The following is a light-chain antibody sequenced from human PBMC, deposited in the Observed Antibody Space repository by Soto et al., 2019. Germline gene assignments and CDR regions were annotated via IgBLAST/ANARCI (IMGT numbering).Light chain of an antibody. J-gene: IGKJ5*01. V-gene: IGKV3D-20*01. Sequence: EVVLTQSPATLSLSPGERATLSCGASRSVSGNCLAWYQQRPGLAPRLLIYDVSTRAPGIPDRFSGSGSGTDFTLSISRLEPEDFAVYYCQQYGGSPLVTFGQGTRLEIK. CDR1: RSVSGNC. CDR2: DVS. CDR3: QQYGGSPLVT.